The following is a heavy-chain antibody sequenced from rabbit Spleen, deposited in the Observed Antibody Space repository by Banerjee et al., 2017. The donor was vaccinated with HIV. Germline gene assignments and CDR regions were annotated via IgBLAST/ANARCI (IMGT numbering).Heavy chain of an antibody. D-gene: IGHD7-1*01. V-gene: IGHV1S40*01. J-gene: IGHJ4*01. CDR3: ARASGAVPSYNNGYFDL. CDR2: IDAGSSGNT. Sequence: QSLEESGGDLVKPGASLTLTCTASGFTISSSYYMCWVRQAPGKGLECIACIDAGSSGNTYSATWAKGRFTISKTSSTTLTLQMTSLTAADTATYFCARASGAVPSYNNGYFDLWGPGTLVTVS. CDR1: GFTISSSYY.